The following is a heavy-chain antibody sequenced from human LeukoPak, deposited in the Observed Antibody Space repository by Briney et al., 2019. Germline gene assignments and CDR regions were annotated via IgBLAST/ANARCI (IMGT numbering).Heavy chain of an antibody. D-gene: IGHD1-1*01. CDR2: IYHTGST. Sequence: PSETLSLTCTVSHGSIRSGGYYWSWLRQYPEKGLEWIGHIYHTGSTHYNASLKSRLTMSVDTSRNQFSLRLDSVTVADTAVYCCARGGVVTTTPRFDPWGQGTLVIVSS. V-gene: IGHV4-31*03. J-gene: IGHJ5*02. CDR3: ARGGVVTTTPRFDP. CDR1: HGSIRSGGYY.